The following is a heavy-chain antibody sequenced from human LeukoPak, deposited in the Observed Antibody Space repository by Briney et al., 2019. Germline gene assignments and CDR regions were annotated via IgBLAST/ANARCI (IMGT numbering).Heavy chain of an antibody. D-gene: IGHD5-24*01. CDR1: GYSFTSYW. CDR3: AGQVDPSRRDGYNEFDY. V-gene: IGHV5-51*01. CDR2: IYPGDSDT. Sequence: GESLKISCKGSGYSFTSYWIGWVRQMPGKGLEWMGIIYPGDSDTRYSPSFQGQVTISADKSISTACLQWSSLKASDTAMYYCAGQVDPSRRDGYNEFDYWGQGTLVTVSS. J-gene: IGHJ4*02.